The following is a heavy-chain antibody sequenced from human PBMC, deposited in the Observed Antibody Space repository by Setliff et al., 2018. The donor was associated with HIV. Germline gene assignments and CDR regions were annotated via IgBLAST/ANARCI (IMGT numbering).Heavy chain of an antibody. V-gene: IGHV4-59*13. J-gene: IGHJ3*02. CDR2: TYYSGRT. CDR3: ARVAVAAHRGDAFDI. D-gene: IGHD6-19*01. CDR1: GGPISSYY. Sequence: SETLSLTCTVSGGPISSYYWSWIRQPPGKGLEWIGYTYYSGRTNYNPSLKSRVTISVDTSKNQFSLKLSSVTAADTAVYYCARVAVAAHRGDAFDIWGQGTMVTVSS.